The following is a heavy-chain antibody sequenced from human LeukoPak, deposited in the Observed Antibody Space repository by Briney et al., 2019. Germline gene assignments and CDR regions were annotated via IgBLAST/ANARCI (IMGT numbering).Heavy chain of an antibody. CDR2: MNPNSGNT. CDR3: ARDSSFDSSGYYFRFDP. D-gene: IGHD3-22*01. V-gene: IGHV1-8*01. Sequence: ASVKVSCKASGYTFTSYDINWVRQATGQGLEWMGWMNPNSGNTGYAQKFQGRVTITRDTSASTAYMELSSLRSEDTAVYYCARDSSFDSSGYYFRFDPWGQGTLVTVSS. J-gene: IGHJ5*02. CDR1: GYTFTSYD.